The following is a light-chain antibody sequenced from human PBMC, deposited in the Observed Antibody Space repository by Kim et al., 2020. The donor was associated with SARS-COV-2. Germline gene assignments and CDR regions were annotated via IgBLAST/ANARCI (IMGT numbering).Light chain of an antibody. Sequence: SPGEIATLSCMASQSVSNHLAWYQLKPGQAPRLLIYGASTRATGTPARFSGSGSGTDFTLTVSSLQSEDFAVYYCHQYNDWPPGDTFGQGTKLEI. V-gene: IGKV3-15*01. CDR2: GAS. J-gene: IGKJ2*01. CDR1: QSVSNH. CDR3: HQYNDWPPGDT.